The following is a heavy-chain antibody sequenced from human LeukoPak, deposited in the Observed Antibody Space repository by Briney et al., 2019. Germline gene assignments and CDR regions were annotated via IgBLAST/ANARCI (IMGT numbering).Heavy chain of an antibody. Sequence: SSVKVSCKASGHTFTSYDINWVRQATGQGLEWMGWMNPNSGNTGYAQKFQGRVTITRNTSISTAYMELSSLRSEVTAVYYCARGLRLPTRARYYYYYMDVCGKGTTVTVSS. CDR3: ARGLRLPTRARYYYYYMDV. J-gene: IGHJ6*03. CDR2: MNPNSGNT. V-gene: IGHV1-8*03. CDR1: GHTFTSYD.